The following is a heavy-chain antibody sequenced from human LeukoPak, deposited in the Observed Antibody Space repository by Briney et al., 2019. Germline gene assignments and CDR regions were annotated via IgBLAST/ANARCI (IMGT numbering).Heavy chain of an antibody. Sequence: SSETLSLTCTVSGGSMSTYYWTWIRQPPRKGLEWIGFIYYTGSTNYNPSLKSRVTISVDTSKNQFSLKLSSVTAADTAVYYCAGMRITTPTVRTLDYWGQGTLVTVSS. J-gene: IGHJ4*02. V-gene: IGHV4-59*01. CDR2: IYYTGST. D-gene: IGHD1-14*01. CDR1: GGSMSTYY. CDR3: AGMRITTPTVRTLDY.